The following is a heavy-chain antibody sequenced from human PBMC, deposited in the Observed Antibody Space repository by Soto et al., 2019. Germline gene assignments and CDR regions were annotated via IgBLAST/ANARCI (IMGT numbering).Heavy chain of an antibody. D-gene: IGHD3-3*01. CDR2: INSDGSST. CDR1: GFTFSNYW. J-gene: IGHJ4*02. V-gene: IGHV3-74*01. CDR3: ARVRDYDFWSGYFDY. Sequence: GGSLRLSCAASGFTFSNYWMHWVRQAPGKGLVWVSRINSDGSSTSYADSVKGRFTISRDNAKNTLYLQMNSLRAEDTAVYYCARVRDYDFWSGYFDYWGQGTLVTVSS.